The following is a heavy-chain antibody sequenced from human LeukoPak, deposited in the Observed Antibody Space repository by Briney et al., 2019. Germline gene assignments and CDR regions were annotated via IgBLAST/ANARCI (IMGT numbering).Heavy chain of an antibody. Sequence: PSETLSLTCTVSGGSLSSYYWRWIRQPPGRGLECIGYIYYSGSTNYNPSLKSRVTISVDTSKNHFSLKLSSVTAADTAVYYCARGGVPSYDFWSAASWFDPWGQGTLVTVSS. V-gene: IGHV4-59*01. CDR3: ARGGVPSYDFWSAASWFDP. CDR2: IYYSGST. CDR1: GGSLSSYY. D-gene: IGHD3-3*01. J-gene: IGHJ5*02.